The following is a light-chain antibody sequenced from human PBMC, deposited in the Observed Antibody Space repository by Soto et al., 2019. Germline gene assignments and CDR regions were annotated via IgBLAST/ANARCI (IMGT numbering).Light chain of an antibody. CDR3: QQYDTLPWT. Sequence: DIQMTQSPSSLSAVVGGRVSITCRASQHISHFLNWYQHKPGKAPELLIFDASNLQPGVPSRFSGSGPGANFTLSISSLQPEDIATYFCQQYDTLPWTFVQGTKVEFK. CDR2: DAS. CDR1: QHISHF. J-gene: IGKJ1*01. V-gene: IGKV1-33*01.